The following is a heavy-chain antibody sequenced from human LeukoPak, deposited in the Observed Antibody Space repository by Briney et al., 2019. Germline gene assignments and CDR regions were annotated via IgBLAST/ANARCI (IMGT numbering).Heavy chain of an antibody. CDR1: GGSFSGYY. D-gene: IGHD2-2*02. J-gene: IGHJ6*04. CDR2: INHSGST. Sequence: SETLSLTCAVYGGSFSGYYWSWLGQPPSKGLEWIGKINHSGSTNYNPSLKSRVTISVDTSKNQFSLKLSSVTAADTAIYYCGAVAAIRSYYGMDVWGKGTTVTVSS. CDR3: GAVAAIRSYYGMDV. V-gene: IGHV4-34*01.